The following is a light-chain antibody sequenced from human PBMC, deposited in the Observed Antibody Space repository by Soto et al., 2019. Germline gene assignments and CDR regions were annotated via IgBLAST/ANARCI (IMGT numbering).Light chain of an antibody. CDR3: CSDAGSLYV. CDR2: DVS. J-gene: IGLJ1*01. V-gene: IGLV2-11*01. Sequence: QSALTQPRSVSGSPGQSVTISCTGTSSDVGGYNYVSWYQQHPGKAPKLMIYDVSKRPSGVPDRFSGSKSGNTASLTISGLQAEDEADYYCCSDAGSLYVFVTGTKVTVL. CDR1: SSDVGGYNY.